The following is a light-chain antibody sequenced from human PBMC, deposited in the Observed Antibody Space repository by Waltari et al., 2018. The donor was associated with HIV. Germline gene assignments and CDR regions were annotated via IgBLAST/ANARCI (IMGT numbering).Light chain of an antibody. CDR2: QIN. CDR3: SSFTSDATVL. V-gene: IGLV2-14*03. CDR1: SSDVGGYKY. J-gene: IGLJ2*01. Sequence: QSALTQPASVSGSPGQAVNISCTGTSSDVGGYKYVSWYLQHPGKVPKFLIFQINNRASGVSSRFSGSKAGNTATLTISGLQAEDEADYYCSSFTSDATVLFGGGTKLTV.